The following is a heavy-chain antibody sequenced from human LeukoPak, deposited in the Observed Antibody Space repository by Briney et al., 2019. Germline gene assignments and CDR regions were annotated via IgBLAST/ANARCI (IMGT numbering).Heavy chain of an antibody. J-gene: IGHJ4*02. CDR1: GFTSDDYV. Sequence: GGSLRLSCAAPGFTSDDYVMSWVRAAPGKGLEWVSGINWNGGSTGYADSVKGRFTISRDNAKNSLYLQMNSLRAEDTALYYCARDGYYDSSGGDYWGQGTLVTVSS. D-gene: IGHD3-22*01. CDR2: INWNGGST. V-gene: IGHV3-20*04. CDR3: ARDGYYDSSGGDY.